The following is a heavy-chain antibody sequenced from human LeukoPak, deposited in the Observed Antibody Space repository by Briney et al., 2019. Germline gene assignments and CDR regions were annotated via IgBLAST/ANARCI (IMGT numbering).Heavy chain of an antibody. CDR3: TTRYCSGGRCDY. Sequence: AGGSLRLSCAASGFTFSNAWMNWVRQAPGKGLEWVGRIKSKTDGGTTDYAAPVKGRFTISRDDSKTTLYLQMNSLKTEDTAVYYCTTRYCSGGRCDYWGQGTRVTVSS. D-gene: IGHD2-15*01. V-gene: IGHV3-15*01. CDR1: GFTFSNAW. CDR2: IKSKTDGGTT. J-gene: IGHJ4*02.